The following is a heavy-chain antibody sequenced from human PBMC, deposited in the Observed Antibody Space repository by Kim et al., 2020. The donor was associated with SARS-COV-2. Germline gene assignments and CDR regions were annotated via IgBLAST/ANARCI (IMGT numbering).Heavy chain of an antibody. V-gene: IGHV4-34*01. CDR1: GGSFSGYY. D-gene: IGHD3-10*01. CDR3: AGFVLWFGAPYGMDV. CDR2: INHSGST. J-gene: IGHJ6*02. Sequence: SETLSLTCAVYGGSFSGYYWSCIRQPPGNGLEWIGEINHSGSTNYNPSLKSRVTISVDTSKNQFSLKLSYVTAADTAVYYCAGFVLWFGAPYGMDVWGQGTTVTVSS.